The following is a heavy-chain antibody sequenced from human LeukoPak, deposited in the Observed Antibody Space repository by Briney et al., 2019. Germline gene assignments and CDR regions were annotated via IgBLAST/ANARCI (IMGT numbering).Heavy chain of an antibody. CDR1: GGSFSGYY. CDR3: ARISAVAGTVG. D-gene: IGHD6-19*01. Sequence: SETLSLTCAVYGGSFSGYYWSWIRQPPGKGLEWIGEINRSGSTNYNPSLKSRVTISVDTSKNQFSLKLSSVTAADTAVYYCARISAVAGTVGWGQGTLVTVSS. J-gene: IGHJ4*02. CDR2: INRSGST. V-gene: IGHV4-34*01.